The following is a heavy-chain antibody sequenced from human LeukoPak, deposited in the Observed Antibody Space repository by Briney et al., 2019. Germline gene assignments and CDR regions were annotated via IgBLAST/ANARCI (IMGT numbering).Heavy chain of an antibody. CDR3: ARAPIGGVVVINLDY. D-gene: IGHD3-22*01. CDR2: ISYDGSNK. CDR1: GFTFSSYA. V-gene: IGHV3-30-3*01. Sequence: AGGSLRLSCAASGFTFSSYAMHWVRQAPGKGLEWVAVISYDGSNKYYADSVKGRFTISRDNSKNTLYLQMNSLRAEDTAVYYCARAPIGGVVVINLDYWGQGTLVTVSS. J-gene: IGHJ4*02.